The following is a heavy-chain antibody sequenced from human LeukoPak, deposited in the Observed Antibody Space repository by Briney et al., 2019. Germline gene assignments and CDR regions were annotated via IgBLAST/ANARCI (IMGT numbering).Heavy chain of an antibody. Sequence: GGSLRLSCAASGFTFSSYGMHWVRQAPGKGLEWVAFIRYDGSNKYYADSVKGRFTISRDNAKNSLYLQMNSLRAEDTAVYYCAKYAGILTGYGDYWGQGTLVTVSS. CDR1: GFTFSSYG. CDR2: IRYDGSNK. D-gene: IGHD3-9*01. CDR3: AKYAGILTGYGDY. J-gene: IGHJ4*02. V-gene: IGHV3-30*02.